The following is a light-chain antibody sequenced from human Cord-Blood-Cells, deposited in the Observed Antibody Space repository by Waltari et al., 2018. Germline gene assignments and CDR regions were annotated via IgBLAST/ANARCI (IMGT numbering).Light chain of an antibody. CDR2: EGS. Sequence: QSALTQPASVSGSPGQSITISCTGTSSDVGSYNLVSWYQQHPGKAPKLMIYEGSKRPSGVSNRFSGSKAGNTASLTISGLQAEDEADYYCCSYAGSDYVCGTGTKVTVL. CDR1: SSDVGSYNL. J-gene: IGLJ1*01. CDR3: CSYAGSDYV. V-gene: IGLV2-23*01.